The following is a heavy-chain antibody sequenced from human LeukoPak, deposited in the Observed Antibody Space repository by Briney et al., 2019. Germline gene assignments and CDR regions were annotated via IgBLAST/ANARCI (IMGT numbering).Heavy chain of an antibody. D-gene: IGHD1-1*01. J-gene: IGHJ3*02. V-gene: IGHV3-48*04. CDR3: ARDYLVGGTDAFDI. Sequence: GGSLRLSCAASGFTFSSYSMNWVRQAPGKGLEWVSYIGGGGSTIYYADSVKGRFTISRDNAKNSLYLQMNRLRGEDTGVYYCARDYLVGGTDAFDIWGQGTMVTVSS. CDR1: GFTFSSYS. CDR2: IGGGGSTI.